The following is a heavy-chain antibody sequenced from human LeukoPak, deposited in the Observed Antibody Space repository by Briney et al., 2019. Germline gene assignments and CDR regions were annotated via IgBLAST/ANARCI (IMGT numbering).Heavy chain of an antibody. J-gene: IGHJ6*02. CDR2: ISYDGSNK. CDR3: AKAYSSSYGMDV. V-gene: IGHV3-30*18. CDR1: GFPFSSYG. D-gene: IGHD6-6*01. Sequence: GSLRLSCAASGFPFSSYGMHWVRQAPGKGLEWVAVISYDGSNKYYADSVKGRFTISRDNSKNTLYLQMNSLRAEDTAVYYCAKAYSSSYGMDVWGQGTTVTVSS.